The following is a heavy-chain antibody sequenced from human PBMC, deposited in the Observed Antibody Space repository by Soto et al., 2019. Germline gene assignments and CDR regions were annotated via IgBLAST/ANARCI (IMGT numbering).Heavy chain of an antibody. V-gene: IGHV3-9*01. CDR1: GFTFDDYA. J-gene: IGHJ6*03. D-gene: IGHD1-26*01. Sequence: EVQLVESGGGLVQPGRSLRLSCAASGFTFDDYAMHWVRQAPGKGLEWVSGISWNGGSIGYADSVKRRFTISRDNAKNSLYLQMNSLRAEDTALYYCAKDRVGHYCYYMDVWGKGTTVTVSS. CDR3: AKDRVGHYCYYMDV. CDR2: ISWNGGSI.